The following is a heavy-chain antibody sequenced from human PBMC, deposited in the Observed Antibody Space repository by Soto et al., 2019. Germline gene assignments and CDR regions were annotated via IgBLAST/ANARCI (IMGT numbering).Heavy chain of an antibody. CDR1: GYGFTTYG. Sequence: QVHLVQSGAEVKKPGASVKVSCKGSGYGFTTYGITWVRQAPGQGLEWMAWISAHNGNTNYAQKLQGRVTVTRDTSPSPAYMELRSLRSDDTAVSYCAGGRYGDYWGQGALVTVSS. J-gene: IGHJ4*02. CDR3: AGGRYGDY. CDR2: ISAHNGNT. V-gene: IGHV1-18*01. D-gene: IGHD1-1*01.